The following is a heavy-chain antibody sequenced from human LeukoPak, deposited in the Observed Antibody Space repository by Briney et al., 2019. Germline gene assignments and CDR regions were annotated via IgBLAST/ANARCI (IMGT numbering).Heavy chain of an antibody. CDR1: GGSFSNYF. V-gene: IGHV4-34*01. CDR2: INHSGST. Sequence: SETLSLTCVVYGGSFSNYFLTWIRQPPGKGLEWIGEINHSGSTNYNPSLKSRVTISVDTSKNQFSLKLSSVTAADTAVYYCARGNRRGSSVWCNYWGQGTLVTVSS. J-gene: IGHJ4*02. CDR3: ARGNRRGSSVWCNY. D-gene: IGHD6-19*01.